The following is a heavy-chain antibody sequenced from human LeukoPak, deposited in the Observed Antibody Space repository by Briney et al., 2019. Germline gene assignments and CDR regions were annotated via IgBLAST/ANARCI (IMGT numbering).Heavy chain of an antibody. D-gene: IGHD3-3*01. CDR2: IIPIFGTA. CDR1: GGTFSSYA. V-gene: IGHV1-69*01. CDR3: ARAVNKYYDFWSGRTFDP. J-gene: IGHJ5*02. Sequence: GASVKVSCKASGGTFSSYAISWVRQAPGQGLEWMGGIIPIFGTANYAQKFQGRVTITADESTSTAYMELRSLRSDDTAVYYCARAVNKYYDFWSGRTFDPWGQGTLVTVSS.